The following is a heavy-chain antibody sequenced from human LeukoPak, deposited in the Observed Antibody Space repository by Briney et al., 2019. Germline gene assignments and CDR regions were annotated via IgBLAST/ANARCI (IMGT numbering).Heavy chain of an antibody. CDR2: ISNSGGGT. J-gene: IGHJ3*02. CDR1: GFTFSSYA. D-gene: IGHD1-26*01. Sequence: GGSLRLSCAASGFTFSSYAMSWVRQAPGKGLEWVSGISNSGGGTYYADSVKGRFTISRDNSESTLYLQMNSLRADDAVVYYCAKGAGAEAFHIWGQGTMVTVSS. V-gene: IGHV3-23*01. CDR3: AKGAGAEAFHI.